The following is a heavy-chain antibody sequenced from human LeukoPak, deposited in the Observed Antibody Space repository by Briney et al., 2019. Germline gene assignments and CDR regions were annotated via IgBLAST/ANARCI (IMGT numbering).Heavy chain of an antibody. J-gene: IGHJ4*02. D-gene: IGHD5-24*01. Sequence: GGSLRLSCAASGFTFDDYGMSWVRQAPGKGLEWVSGINWNGGSTGYADSVKGRFTISRDNSKNTLYLQMNSLRAEDTAVYYCAKDLSQMATIIGGQGTLVTVSS. V-gene: IGHV3-20*04. CDR2: INWNGGST. CDR1: GFTFDDYG. CDR3: AKDLSQMATII.